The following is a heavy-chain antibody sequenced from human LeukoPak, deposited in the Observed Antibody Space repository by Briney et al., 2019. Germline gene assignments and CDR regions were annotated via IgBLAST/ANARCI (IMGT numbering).Heavy chain of an antibody. J-gene: IGHJ6*02. CDR1: GGSISSYY. CDR2: FHYSGSP. CDR3: VRIYCTSTSCYGDSYYGMDV. V-gene: IGHV4-59*04. Sequence: SETLSLTCTVSGGSISSYYWSWIRQPPGRRLEWIGYFHYSGSPHYNPSLKTRVTMSVDTSENQFSLKLSSVTAADSTVYYCVRIYCTSTSCYGDSYYGMDVWGQGTTVTVSS. D-gene: IGHD2-2*01.